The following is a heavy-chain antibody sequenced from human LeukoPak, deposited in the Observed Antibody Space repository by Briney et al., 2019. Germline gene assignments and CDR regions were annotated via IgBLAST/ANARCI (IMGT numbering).Heavy chain of an antibody. V-gene: IGHV4-59*08. CDR3: AGDQGIMVRGARRGYDDYYYYMDL. J-gene: IGHJ6*03. D-gene: IGHD3-10*01. CDR2: IYYSGST. CDR1: GGPISSYY. Sequence: WGTLSLTRTVSGGPISSYYWSWIRQPPGKGLEWIGYIYYSGSTNYNPPLKRRATISLDTSQNQFSLNLSSVTAVDTRLYFCAGDQGIMVRGARRGYDDYYYYMDLWGKGATVTISS.